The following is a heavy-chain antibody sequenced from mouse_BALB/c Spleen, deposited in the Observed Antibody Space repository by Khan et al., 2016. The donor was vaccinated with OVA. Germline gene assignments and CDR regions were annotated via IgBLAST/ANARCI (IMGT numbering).Heavy chain of an antibody. J-gene: IGHJ2*01. Sequence: EVKLEESGPGLVKPSQSLSLICTVTGYSITSDYAWNWIRQFPGNKLEWMGFISYSGNTKYNPSLKSRISITRDTSKNQFFLKLNSVTTEDTATYYCARVYGGDFDYWGQGTTLTVAS. V-gene: IGHV3-2*02. CDR1: GYSITSDYA. D-gene: IGHD1-1*01. CDR2: ISYSGNT. CDR3: ARVYGGDFDY.